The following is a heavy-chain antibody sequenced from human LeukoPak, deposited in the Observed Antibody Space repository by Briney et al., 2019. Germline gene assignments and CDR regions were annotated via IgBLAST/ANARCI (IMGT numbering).Heavy chain of an antibody. Sequence: GGSLRLSCAASGFTFSSYAMRWVRQAPGKGLEWVSAISGSGGSTYYADSVKGRFTISRDNSKNTLYLQMNSLRADDTAVYYCAKRAGFSSGWYEGDAFDMWGQGTMVTVSS. CDR1: GFTFSSYA. D-gene: IGHD6-19*01. CDR2: ISGSGGST. V-gene: IGHV3-23*01. J-gene: IGHJ3*02. CDR3: AKRAGFSSGWYEGDAFDM.